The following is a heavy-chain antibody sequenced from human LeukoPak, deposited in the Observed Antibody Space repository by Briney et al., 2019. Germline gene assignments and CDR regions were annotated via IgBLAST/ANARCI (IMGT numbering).Heavy chain of an antibody. Sequence: SVKVFCKASGGTFSSYAISWVRHAPGQGREWMGGIIPILGIGNYAQKFQGRVTITADKSTSTAYMELSSLRSDDTAVYYCARDRGVSDYGMDVWGQGTTVTVSS. CDR1: GGTFSSYA. J-gene: IGHJ6*02. CDR3: ARDRGVSDYGMDV. V-gene: IGHV1-69*10. CDR2: IIPILGIG.